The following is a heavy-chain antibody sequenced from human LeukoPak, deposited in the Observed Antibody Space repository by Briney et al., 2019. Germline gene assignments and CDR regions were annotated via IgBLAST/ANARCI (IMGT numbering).Heavy chain of an antibody. V-gene: IGHV1-2*02. J-gene: IGHJ5*02. CDR2: INPNSGGT. CDR1: GYTFTSYD. D-gene: IGHD6-13*01. Sequence: LRASVKVSCTASGYTFTSYDINWVRQAPGQGLEWMGWINPNSGGTNYAQKFQGRVTMTRDTSISTAYMEQSRLRSDDTAVYYCARGNRQQLVRGWFDPWGQGTLVTVSS. CDR3: ARGNRQQLVRGWFDP.